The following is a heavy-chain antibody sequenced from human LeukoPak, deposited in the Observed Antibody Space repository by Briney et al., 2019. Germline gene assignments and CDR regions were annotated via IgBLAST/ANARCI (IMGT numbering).Heavy chain of an antibody. J-gene: IGHJ4*02. CDR2: IYYSGST. CDR1: GGSISSYY. D-gene: IGHD3-22*01. V-gene: IGHV4-59*08. Sequence: SGTLSLTCTVSGGSISSYYWSWIRQPPGKGLEWIGYIYYSGSTNYNPSLKNRVTISVDTSKNQFSLKLSSVTAADTAVYYCARLHPYYYDSSGYYFDYWGQGTLVTVSS. CDR3: ARLHPYYYDSSGYYFDY.